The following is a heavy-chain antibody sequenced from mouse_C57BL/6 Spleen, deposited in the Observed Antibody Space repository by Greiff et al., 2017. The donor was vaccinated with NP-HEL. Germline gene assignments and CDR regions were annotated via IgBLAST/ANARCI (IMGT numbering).Heavy chain of an antibody. Sequence: VKLQESGAELARPGASVKLSCKASGYTFTSYGISWVKQRTGQGLEWIGEIYPRSGNTYYNEKFKGKATLTADKSSSTAYMELRSLTSEDSAVYFCARFSDYVFAYWGQGTLVTVSA. CDR3: ARFSDYVFAY. CDR1: GYTFTSYG. J-gene: IGHJ3*01. V-gene: IGHV1-81*01. CDR2: IYPRSGNT. D-gene: IGHD2-4*01.